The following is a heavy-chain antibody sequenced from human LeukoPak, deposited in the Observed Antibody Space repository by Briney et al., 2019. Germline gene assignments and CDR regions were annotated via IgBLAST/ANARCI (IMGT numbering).Heavy chain of an antibody. Sequence: AGGSLRLSCAASGFDFSRNTMNWVRQAPGKGLEWVPSISSSSSFIYYADSVKGRFTISRDNAENSLYLQMDTLRAEDTAVYYCARQPIVLAAFDYWGQGTLVTVSS. CDR1: GFDFSRNT. V-gene: IGHV3-21*01. J-gene: IGHJ4*02. D-gene: IGHD3-9*01. CDR2: ISSSSSFI. CDR3: ARQPIVLAAFDY.